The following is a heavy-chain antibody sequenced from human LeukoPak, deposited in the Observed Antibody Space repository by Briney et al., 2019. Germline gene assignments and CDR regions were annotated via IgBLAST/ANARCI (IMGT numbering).Heavy chain of an antibody. CDR1: RFTVSSNY. CDR2: IYSGGST. Sequence: PGGSLRLSCAAPRFTVSSNYMSWVRQAPGKGLEWVSVIYSGGSTYYADSVKGRFTISRDNSKNTLYLQMNSLRAEDTAVYYCARVIVEWLEGGPYYYYMDVWGKGTTVTVSS. V-gene: IGHV3-66*02. CDR3: ARVIVEWLEGGPYYYYMDV. D-gene: IGHD6-19*01. J-gene: IGHJ6*03.